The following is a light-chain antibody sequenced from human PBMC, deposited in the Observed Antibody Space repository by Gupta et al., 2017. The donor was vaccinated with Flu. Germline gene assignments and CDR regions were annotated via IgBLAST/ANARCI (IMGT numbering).Light chain of an antibody. CDR3: QQVNSYPIT. V-gene: IGKV1-9*01. CDR2: AAS. Sequence: DIQLTQSPPFLSASGGGRVFITCRASQCISGYLTWNQHNPGKAPKLLIYAASPLQSGVPSRFRGSGSGTEFTLTISSLQPEDFATYYCQQVNSYPITFGQGTRLEIK. CDR1: QCISGY. J-gene: IGKJ5*01.